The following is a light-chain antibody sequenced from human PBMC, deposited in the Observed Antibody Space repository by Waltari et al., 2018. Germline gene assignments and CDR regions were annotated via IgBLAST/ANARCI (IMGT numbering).Light chain of an antibody. V-gene: IGKV1-5*03. CDR1: QSISNW. CDR3: QQYNSYSLLT. J-gene: IGKJ4*01. Sequence: DIQMTQSPSTLCASVGDRVTITCRASQSISNWLAWYQQKPGKAPKLLIYNASTLESGLPSRFSGSGSVTEFTLTISSLQPDDFATYYCQQYNSYSLLTFGGGTKVEIK. CDR2: NAS.